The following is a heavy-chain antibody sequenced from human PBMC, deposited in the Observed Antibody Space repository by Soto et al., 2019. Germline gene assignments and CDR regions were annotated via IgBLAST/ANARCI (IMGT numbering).Heavy chain of an antibody. V-gene: IGHV1-2*04. J-gene: IGHJ6*02. D-gene: IGHD3-10*01. CDR2: INPNTGAT. Sequence: QVQLVQSGAEVKKPGASVKVSCKASGHTLSDNYIHWVRQAPGQGLEWMGWINPNTGATNYAHKFQGSVTTTWNTSISTAYMELSRLRSDDTAVYYWARDRGSGSSYGMDVWGQGTTVTVSS. CDR1: GHTLSDNY. CDR3: ARDRGSGSSYGMDV.